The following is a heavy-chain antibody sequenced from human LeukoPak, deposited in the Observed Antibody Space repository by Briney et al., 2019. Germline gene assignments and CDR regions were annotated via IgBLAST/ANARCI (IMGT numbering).Heavy chain of an antibody. CDR3: ARQPLTEAYYFDY. CDR2: IYYSGST. J-gene: IGHJ4*02. Sequence: SETLSLTCTVSGGSISSSSYYWGWIRQPPGKGLEWIGSIYYSGSTYYNPSLKSRATISVDTSKNQFSLKLSSVTAADTAVYYCARQPLTEAYYFDYWGQGTLVTVSS. CDR1: GGSISSSSYY. D-gene: IGHD3-9*01. V-gene: IGHV4-39*01.